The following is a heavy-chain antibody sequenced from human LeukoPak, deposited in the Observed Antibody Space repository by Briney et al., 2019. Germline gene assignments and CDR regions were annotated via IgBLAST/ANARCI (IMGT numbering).Heavy chain of an antibody. CDR2: IYTSGST. J-gene: IGHJ5*02. Sequence: PSETLSLTCTVSGGSISSGSYYWSWIRQPAGKGLEWIGRIYTSGSTNYNPSLKSRVTMSVDTSKNQFSLKLSSVTAADTAVYYCARDVRGPYYDILTGFFVNWFDPWGQGTLVTVSS. CDR3: ARDVRGPYYDILTGFFVNWFDP. V-gene: IGHV4-61*02. D-gene: IGHD3-9*01. CDR1: GGSISSGSYY.